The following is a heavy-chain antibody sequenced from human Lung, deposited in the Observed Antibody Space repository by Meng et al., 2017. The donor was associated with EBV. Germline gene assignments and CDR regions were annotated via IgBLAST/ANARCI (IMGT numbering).Heavy chain of an antibody. J-gene: IGHJ5*02. CDR1: GGSISNPGYY. D-gene: IGHD6-19*01. Sequence: QPDVAGSAPGLVEPSEALFLTCSVSGGSISNPGYYWGWIRQPPGKGLEWIGSIGHAGALYYTPSLKSRVTVSIDTSANQFFLTLTSVTAADTAIYYCVRSSGWVKTGFDPWGQGTLVTVSS. V-gene: IGHV4-39*01. CDR3: VRSSGWVKTGFDP. CDR2: IGHAGAL.